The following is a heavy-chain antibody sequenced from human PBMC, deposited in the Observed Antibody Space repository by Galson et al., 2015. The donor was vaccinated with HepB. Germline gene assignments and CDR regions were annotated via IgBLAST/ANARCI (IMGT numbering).Heavy chain of an antibody. CDR1: GGTFSSYA. Sequence: SVKASCKASGGTFSSYAISWVRQAPGQGLEWMGGIIPIFGTANYAQKFQGGVTITADKSTSTAYMELSSLRSEDTAVYYCARGSSGLVVVAATGFWFDPWGQGTLVTVSS. V-gene: IGHV1-69*06. CDR3: ARGSSGLVVVAATGFWFDP. CDR2: IIPIFGTA. J-gene: IGHJ5*02. D-gene: IGHD2-15*01.